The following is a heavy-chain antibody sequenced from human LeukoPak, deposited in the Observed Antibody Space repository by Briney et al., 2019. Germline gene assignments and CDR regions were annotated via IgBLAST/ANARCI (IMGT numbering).Heavy chain of an antibody. CDR2: ISSSSSYI. V-gene: IGHV3-21*01. J-gene: IGHJ4*02. Sequence: GGSLRLSCAASGFTFSSYSMNWVRQAPGKGLEWVSSISSSSSYIYYADSVKGRFTISRDNAKNSLYLQMNSLRAEDTAVYYCAREPLMDGTGSSPPNYWGQGTLVTVSS. D-gene: IGHD6-13*01. CDR1: GFTFSSYS. CDR3: AREPLMDGTGSSPPNY.